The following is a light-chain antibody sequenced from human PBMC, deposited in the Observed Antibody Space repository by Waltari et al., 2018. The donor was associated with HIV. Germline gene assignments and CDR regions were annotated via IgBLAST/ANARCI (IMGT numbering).Light chain of an antibody. CDR3: QQYNNWPPA. Sequence: EIVMTQSPATLSLFPGDEATLSCRASQSVGNNLAWYQQRPGQSPRLLISVASTRATAIPARFIGSGSGTEVTLTISSLQSEDFVVYYCQQYNNWPPAFGQGTTLDI. CDR1: QSVGNN. V-gene: IGKV3-15*01. J-gene: IGKJ1*01. CDR2: VAS.